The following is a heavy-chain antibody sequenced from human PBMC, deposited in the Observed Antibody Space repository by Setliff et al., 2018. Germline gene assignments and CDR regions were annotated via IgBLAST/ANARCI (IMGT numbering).Heavy chain of an antibody. CDR2: IYYSGT. Sequence: SETLSLTCTVSSASRSINTYYWSWIRQPPGKGLDWVGNIYYSGTNYNPSLKSRVTISVDTSKHQISLKLDSVTAADTAVYYCAGGTIVAPGGYFYYMDVWGKGATVTVSS. CDR3: AGGTIVAPGGYFYYMDV. J-gene: IGHJ6*03. D-gene: IGHD6-6*01. V-gene: IGHV4-59*01. CDR1: SASRSINTYY.